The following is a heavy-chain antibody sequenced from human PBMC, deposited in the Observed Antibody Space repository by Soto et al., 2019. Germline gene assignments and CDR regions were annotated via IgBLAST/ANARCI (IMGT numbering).Heavy chain of an antibody. J-gene: IGHJ6*02. CDR1: EYSFTGYY. CDR3: AREAGTIGNYYYGMDV. Sequence: QVQLVQSGEEVKKPGASVRVSCKASEYSFTGYYVHWVRLAPGQGLEWMGWLNPNSGGTNHVQKFQGRVTMNRDTSISTAYMELTKLTSNDTAVYFCAREAGTIGNYYYGMDVWGQGTTVTVS. V-gene: IGHV1-2*02. CDR2: LNPNSGGT. D-gene: IGHD1-7*01.